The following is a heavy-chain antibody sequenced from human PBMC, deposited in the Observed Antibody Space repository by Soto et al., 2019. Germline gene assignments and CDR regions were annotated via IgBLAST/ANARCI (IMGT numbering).Heavy chain of an antibody. CDR2: IYYSGST. D-gene: IGHD5-18*01. J-gene: IGHJ5*02. CDR3: ARQVETAMESRYNWFDP. CDR1: GGSISSSSYY. Sequence: QLQLQESGPGLVKPSETLSLTCTVSGGSISSSSYYWGWIRQPPGKGLEWIGGIYYSGSTYYNPSLTGRVNISVDTPKNRFSVRLSSVTAGDTGVYDCARQVETAMESRYNWFDPWGQGTLVTVSS. V-gene: IGHV4-39*01.